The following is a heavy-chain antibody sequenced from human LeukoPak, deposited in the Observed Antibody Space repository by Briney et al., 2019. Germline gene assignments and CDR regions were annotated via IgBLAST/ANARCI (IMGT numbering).Heavy chain of an antibody. J-gene: IGHJ4*02. V-gene: IGHV4-39*07. D-gene: IGHD2-15*01. CDR1: GGSISSSSYY. CDR2: IYYTGNT. CDR3: AREGYCSDATCPVDY. Sequence: SETLSLTCTVSGGSISSSSYYWGWIRQPPGKGPEWIGIIYYTGNTYYNPSLKSRVTISVDTSENQFSLKLTSVTAADTAVYYCAREGYCSDATCPVDYCGQGTLVTVSS.